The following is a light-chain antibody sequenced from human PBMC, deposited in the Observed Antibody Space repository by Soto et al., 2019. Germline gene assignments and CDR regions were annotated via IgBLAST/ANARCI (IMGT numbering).Light chain of an antibody. CDR2: VNS. CDR3: EFYESSLSGWV. V-gene: IGLV1-40*01. J-gene: IGLJ3*02. Sequence: QSVLTQPPSVSGAPGQRVTISCTGNSSNIGAGYGVHGYQQLPGTAPKLLIYVNSNRPSGVPDRFCGSKSGTSASLAITGHQAENEADYYCEFYESSLSGWVFGGGTKLTV. CDR1: SSNIGAGYG.